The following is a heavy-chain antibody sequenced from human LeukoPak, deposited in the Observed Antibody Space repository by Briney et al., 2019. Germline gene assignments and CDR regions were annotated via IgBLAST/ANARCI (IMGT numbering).Heavy chain of an antibody. CDR1: GFTFSSYA. CDR3: AKASGPSGYYYMDV. V-gene: IGHV3-23*01. J-gene: IGHJ6*03. CDR2: IIGSGGNT. Sequence: SGGSLRLSCAASGFTFSSYATSWVRQAPGKGLEWVSAIIGSGGNTYYADSVKGRFTISRDNSKNTLYMHMNSLRADDTAIYYCAKASGPSGYYYMDVRGKGTTVTVSS.